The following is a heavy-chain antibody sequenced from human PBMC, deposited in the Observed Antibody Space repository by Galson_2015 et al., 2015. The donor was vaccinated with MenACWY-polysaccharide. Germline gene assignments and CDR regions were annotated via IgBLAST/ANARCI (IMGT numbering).Heavy chain of an antibody. V-gene: IGHV3-30*03. CDR3: ARYCTGSSCGALDY. D-gene: IGHD2-15*01. CDR1: GFTLSSSSYG. CDR2: ISYDGNTK. Sequence: SLRLSCAASGFTLSSSSYGIHWVRQAPGKGLEWVAVISYDGNTKYYADSVRGRFTISRDISMNTMYLQMNSLRAEDTAVYYCARYCTGSSCGALDYWGQGTLVTVSS. J-gene: IGHJ4*02.